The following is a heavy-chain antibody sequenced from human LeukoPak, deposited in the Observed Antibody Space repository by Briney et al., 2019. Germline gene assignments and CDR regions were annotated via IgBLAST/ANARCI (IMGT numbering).Heavy chain of an antibody. J-gene: IGHJ4*02. CDR1: GGSLSSSRAY. D-gene: IGHD5-18*01. CDR3: ARPGGYTYGPVDY. Sequence: SETLSHTPTHSGGSLSSSRAYCGSIRQPPGKGLEWIGTIYYSVSTYYNPSLKSRATISVDTSQNQFSLKLSSVTAADTAVYYCARPGGYTYGPVDYWGQGALVTVSS. CDR2: IYYSVST. V-gene: IGHV4-39*01.